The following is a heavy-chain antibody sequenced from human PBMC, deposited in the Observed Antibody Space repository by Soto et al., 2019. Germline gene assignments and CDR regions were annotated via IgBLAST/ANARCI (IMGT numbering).Heavy chain of an antibody. CDR1: GYTFTSYD. Sequence: AAGNVSCKPSGYTFTSYDINWVLQATGQGLEWMGWMNPNSGNTGYAQKFQGRVTITRNTSISTAYMELSSLRSEDTAVYYCASGKFGMDVWGQGTTVTVSS. CDR3: ASGKFGMDV. CDR2: MNPNSGNT. V-gene: IGHV1-8*01. J-gene: IGHJ6*02.